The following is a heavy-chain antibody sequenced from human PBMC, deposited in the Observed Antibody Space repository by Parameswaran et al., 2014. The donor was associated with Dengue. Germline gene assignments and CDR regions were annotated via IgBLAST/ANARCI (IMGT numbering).Heavy chain of an antibody. CDR3: ARSYDYVWGSYRLPLY. D-gene: IGHD3-16*02. CDR2: ISAYNGNT. Sequence: VRQAPGQGLEWMGWISAYNGNTNYAQKLQGRVTMTTDTSTSTAYMELRSLRSDDTAVYYCARSYDYVWGSYRLPLYWGQGTLVTVSS. J-gene: IGHJ4*02. V-gene: IGHV1-18*01.